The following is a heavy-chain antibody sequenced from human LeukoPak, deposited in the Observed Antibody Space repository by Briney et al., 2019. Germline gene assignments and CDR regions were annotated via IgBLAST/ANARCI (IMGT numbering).Heavy chain of an antibody. V-gene: IGHV3-9*01. J-gene: IGHJ4*02. Sequence: PGGSLRLSCAASGFTFDDYAMHWVRHAPGKGLEWVSGISWNSGSIGYADSVKGRFTISRDNAKNSLYLQMNSLRAEDTALYYCAKGWFHLTTEGGFDYWGQGTLVTVSS. CDR1: GFTFDDYA. D-gene: IGHD4/OR15-4a*01. CDR3: AKGWFHLTTEGGFDY. CDR2: ISWNSGSI.